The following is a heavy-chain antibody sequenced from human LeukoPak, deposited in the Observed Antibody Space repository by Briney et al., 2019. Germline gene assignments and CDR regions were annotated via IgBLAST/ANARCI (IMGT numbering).Heavy chain of an antibody. V-gene: IGHV3-21*01. CDR2: ISDRSDYI. D-gene: IGHD1-1*01. Sequence: GGSLRLSCAASGFNFNTYNMNWVRQAPGKGLEWVSSISDRSDYIYYSDSLRGRFSISRDNANNSLYLLMNSLRAEDTAIYYCARGNWSDEGFFDFWGQGILVTVSS. CDR3: ARGNWSDEGFFDF. J-gene: IGHJ4*02. CDR1: GFNFNTYN.